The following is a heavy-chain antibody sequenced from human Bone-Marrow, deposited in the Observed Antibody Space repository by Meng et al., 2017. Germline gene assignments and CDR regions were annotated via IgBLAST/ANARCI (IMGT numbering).Heavy chain of an antibody. Sequence: GEFLKISCAASGFTFSNAWMSWVRQAPGKGLEWVGRIKSKTDGGTTDYAVPVKGRFTISRDDSKNTLYLQMNSLKTEDTAVYYCTTDNSDILAGYADWGQGTLVTVSS. D-gene: IGHD3-9*01. V-gene: IGHV3-15*01. CDR3: TTDNSDILAGYAD. CDR2: IKSKTDGGTT. J-gene: IGHJ4*02. CDR1: GFTFSNAW.